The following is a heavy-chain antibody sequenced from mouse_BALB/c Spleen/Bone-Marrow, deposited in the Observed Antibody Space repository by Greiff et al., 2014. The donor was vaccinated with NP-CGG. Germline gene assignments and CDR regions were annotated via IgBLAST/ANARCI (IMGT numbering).Heavy chain of an antibody. V-gene: IGHV2-6-7*01. CDR1: GFSLTGYG. Sequence: VQLQQSGPGLVAPSQSLSITCTVSGFSLTGYGVNWVRQPPGKGLEWLGMIWGDGSTDYNSALKSRLSISKDNSKSQVFLKMNSLQTDDTARYYCAREGPYGNYAMDYWGQGTSVTVSP. J-gene: IGHJ4*01. D-gene: IGHD2-10*02. CDR2: IWGDGST. CDR3: AREGPYGNYAMDY.